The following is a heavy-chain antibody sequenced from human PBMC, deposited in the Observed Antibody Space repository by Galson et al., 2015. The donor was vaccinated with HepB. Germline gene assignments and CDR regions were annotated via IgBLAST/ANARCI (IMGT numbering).Heavy chain of an antibody. J-gene: IGHJ4*02. CDR3: ARDRYCSSTSCYPFDY. CDR1: GGSISSYY. D-gene: IGHD2-2*01. Sequence: SETLSLTCTVSGGSISSYYWSWIRQPPGKGLEWIGYIYYSGSTNYNPSLKSRVTISVDTSKNQFSLKLSSVTAADTAVYYCARDRYCSSTSCYPFDYWGQGTLVTVSS. CDR2: IYYSGST. V-gene: IGHV4-59*12.